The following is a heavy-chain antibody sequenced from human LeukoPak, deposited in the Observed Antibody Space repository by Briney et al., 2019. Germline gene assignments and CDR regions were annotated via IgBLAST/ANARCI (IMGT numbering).Heavy chain of an antibody. CDR2: IYSSGST. Sequence: SETLSLTCAVSGASISGSGYYWGWIRQPPGKGLEWIGNIYSSGSTYYNASLQSRVTISIDTSKNQFSLRLSSRTAADTAMYYCVKSGGYGLIDYWGQGTRVTVSS. V-gene: IGHV4-39*01. CDR3: VKSGGYGLIDY. D-gene: IGHD1-26*01. J-gene: IGHJ4*02. CDR1: GASISGSGYY.